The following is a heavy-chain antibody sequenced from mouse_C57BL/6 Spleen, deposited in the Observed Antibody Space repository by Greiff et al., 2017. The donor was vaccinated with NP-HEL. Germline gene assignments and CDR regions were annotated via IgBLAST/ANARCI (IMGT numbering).Heavy chain of an antibody. D-gene: IGHD2-1*01. CDR1: GYTFTSYW. CDR2: IDPSDSET. J-gene: IGHJ4*01. CDR3: ARGRGNPYYYAMDY. V-gene: IGHV1-52*01. Sequence: VQLQQPGAELVRPGSSVKLSCKASGYTFTSYWMHWVKQRPIQGLEWIGNIDPSDSETHYNQTFKDKATLTVDKSSSTAYMQLSSLTSEDSAVYYCARGRGNPYYYAMDYWGQGTSVTVSS.